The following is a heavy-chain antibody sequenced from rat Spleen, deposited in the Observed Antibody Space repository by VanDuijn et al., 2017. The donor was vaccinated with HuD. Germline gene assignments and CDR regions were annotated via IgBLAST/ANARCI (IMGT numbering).Heavy chain of an antibody. CDR1: GFTFSDCY. D-gene: IGHD1-9*01. CDR2: ISYGDSSGHSST. CDR3: TRHDIYYGYNYGYTDYFDY. Sequence: EVQLVESGGDLVQPGRSLKLSCAASGFTFSDCYMAWVRQAPTKGLEWVATISYGDSSGHSSTYYRDSVKGRFTISRDNAKTTLYLQMDSLRSEDAATYYCTRHDIYYGYNYGYTDYFDYWGQGVMVTVSS. J-gene: IGHJ2*01. V-gene: IGHV5-29*01.